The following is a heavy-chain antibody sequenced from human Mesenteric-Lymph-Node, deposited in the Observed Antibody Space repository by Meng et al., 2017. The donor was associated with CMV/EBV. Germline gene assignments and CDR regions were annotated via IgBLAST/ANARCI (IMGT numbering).Heavy chain of an antibody. J-gene: IGHJ4*02. V-gene: IGHV3-23*01. Sequence: YARTWVRQAPGTGLEWVSTISGSGVGTYYADSVKGRFTISRDNSKNTLYLQMNSLRAEDTAVYYCARERITLFAVPLRPKRAGHCDYWGQGTLVTVSS. CDR3: ARERITLFAVPLRPKRAGHCDY. CDR1: YA. CDR2: ISGSGVGT. D-gene: IGHD3-3*01.